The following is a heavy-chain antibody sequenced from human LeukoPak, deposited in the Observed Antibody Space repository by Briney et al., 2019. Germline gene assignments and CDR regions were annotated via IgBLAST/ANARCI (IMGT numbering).Heavy chain of an antibody. V-gene: IGHV3-7*01. CDR2: IKQDGSEK. Sequence: PGGSLRLSCAASGFTFSSYWMSWVRQAPGKGLEWVANIKQDGSEKYYVDSVKGRFTISRDNAKNSLYLQMNSLRVEDTAIYYCARDWILWFGSLREDAFDVWGQGTMVTVSS. CDR1: GFTFSSYW. D-gene: IGHD3-10*01. CDR3: ARDWILWFGSLREDAFDV. J-gene: IGHJ3*01.